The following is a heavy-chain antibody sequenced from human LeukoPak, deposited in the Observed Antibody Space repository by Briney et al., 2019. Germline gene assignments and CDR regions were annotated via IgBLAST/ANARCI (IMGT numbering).Heavy chain of an antibody. J-gene: IGHJ3*02. CDR1: GFTFSSYW. Sequence: PGGSLRLSCAASGFTFSSYWMTWVRQAPGRGLEWLTNIKQDGSEIHYVDSVKGRFTTSRDNAKNSLYLQMNSLRAEDTAVYYCATSRLRAAYDIWGQGTMVTVSS. CDR2: IKQDGSEI. V-gene: IGHV3-7*01. D-gene: IGHD4-17*01. CDR3: ATSRLRAAYDI.